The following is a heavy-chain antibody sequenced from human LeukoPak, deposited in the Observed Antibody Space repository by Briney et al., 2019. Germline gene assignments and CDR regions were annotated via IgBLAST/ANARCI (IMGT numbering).Heavy chain of an antibody. V-gene: IGHV1-18*01. CDR2: ISAYNGNT. CDR1: GYTFTSYG. J-gene: IGHJ4*02. CDR3: ARVDIVATIVSY. D-gene: IGHD5-12*01. Sequence: ASVRVSCKASGYTFTSYGISWVRQAPGQGLEWMGWISAYNGNTNYAQKLQGRVTMTTDTSTSTAYMELRSLRSDDTAVYYCARVDIVATIVSYWGQGTLVTVSS.